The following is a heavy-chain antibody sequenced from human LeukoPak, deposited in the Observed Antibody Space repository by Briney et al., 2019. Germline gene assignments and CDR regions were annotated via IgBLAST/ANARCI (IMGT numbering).Heavy chain of an antibody. J-gene: IGHJ3*02. D-gene: IGHD3-10*01. CDR3: ARSVWLGPSHAFDI. CDR2: IYSGGST. Sequence: PGGSLRLSCAASGFTVSSNYTSWVRQAPGKGLEWVSVIYSGGSTYYADSVKGRFTISRHNSKNTLYLQMNSLRAEDTAVYYCARSVWLGPSHAFDIWGQGTMVTVSS. CDR1: GFTVSSNY. V-gene: IGHV3-53*04.